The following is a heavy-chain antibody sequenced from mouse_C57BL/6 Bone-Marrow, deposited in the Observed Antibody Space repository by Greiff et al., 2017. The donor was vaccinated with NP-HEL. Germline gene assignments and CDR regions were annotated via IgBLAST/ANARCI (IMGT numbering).Heavy chain of an antibody. V-gene: IGHV2-2*01. CDR2: IWSGGST. D-gene: IGHD2-3*01. J-gene: IGHJ4*01. CDR1: GFSLTSYG. CDR3: ARNWGYSYAMDY. Sequence: QVQLQQSGPGLVQPSQSLSITCTVSGFSLTSYGVHWVRQSPGKGLEWLGVIWSGGSTDYNAAFLSRLSISKDNSKSQVFCKMNSLQADDTAIYYCARNWGYSYAMDYWGQGTSVTVSS.